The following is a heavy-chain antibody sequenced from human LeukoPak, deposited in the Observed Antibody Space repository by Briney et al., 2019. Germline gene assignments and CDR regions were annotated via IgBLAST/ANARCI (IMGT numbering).Heavy chain of an antibody. CDR1: GFTFSDHG. CDR2: IWYDGSNK. CDR3: ARPQLRYSGYDWDIDY. D-gene: IGHD5-12*01. Sequence: GGSLRLSCAASGFTFSDHGMHWVRQAPGKGLEWVAVIWYDGSNKYYADFVEGRFTISRDNSKNMLFLQMNSLRVEDTAVYYCARPQLRYSGYDWDIDYWGRGTLVTVSS. V-gene: IGHV3-33*01. J-gene: IGHJ4*02.